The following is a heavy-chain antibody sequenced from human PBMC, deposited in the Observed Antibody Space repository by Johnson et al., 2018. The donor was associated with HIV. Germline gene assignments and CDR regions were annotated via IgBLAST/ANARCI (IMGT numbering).Heavy chain of an antibody. J-gene: IGHJ3*02. V-gene: IGHV3-66*01. CDR3: AKDGGESEKEEWPSDYYDFGRDYPGQDPRDVVGSLDI. D-gene: IGHD3-3*01. CDR1: GFTVSSNY. Sequence: VQLVESGGGLVQPGGSLRLSCAASGFTVSSNYMSWVRQAPGKGLEWVSVIYSGGSTYYADSVKGRFTISRDNSKNTLYLQMNSLRAEDTAVYYCAKDGGESEKEEWPSDYYDFGRDYPGQDPRDVVGSLDIWGQGTMVTVSS. CDR2: IYSGGST.